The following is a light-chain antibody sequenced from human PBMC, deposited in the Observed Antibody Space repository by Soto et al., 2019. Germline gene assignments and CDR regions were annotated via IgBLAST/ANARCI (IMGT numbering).Light chain of an antibody. CDR1: QGIDTS. CDR3: QQLHGYPIT. Sequence: ILLTQSPSSLSASVGDRVTITCRASQGIDTSLAWYQQKPGKAPKLLIYAASNFQSGVPSRFSGSGSGTHFTLTISSLQPEDFATYYCQQLHGYPITVGQGTRLDI. V-gene: IGKV1-9*01. J-gene: IGKJ5*01. CDR2: AAS.